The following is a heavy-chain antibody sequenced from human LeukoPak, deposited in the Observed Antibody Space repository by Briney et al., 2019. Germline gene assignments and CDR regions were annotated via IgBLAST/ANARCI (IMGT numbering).Heavy chain of an antibody. V-gene: IGHV3-7*01. D-gene: IGHD1-14*01. CDR1: GFTFTSYW. CDR3: ARVNRRPTTLDY. Sequence: GGSLRLSCAVSGFTFTSYWMSWVRQAPGKGLEWVANIKQDGSEKYYVDSVKGRFSISRDNAKISLYLQMNSLRAEDTAVYYCARVNRRPTTLDYWGQGTLVTVPS. CDR2: IKQDGSEK. J-gene: IGHJ4*02.